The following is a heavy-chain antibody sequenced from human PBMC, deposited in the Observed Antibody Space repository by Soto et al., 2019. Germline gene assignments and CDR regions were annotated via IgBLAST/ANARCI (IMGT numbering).Heavy chain of an antibody. D-gene: IGHD5-12*01. V-gene: IGHV4-59*08. CDR2: IYYSGST. Sequence: SETLSLTCTFSGGSISSYYWSWIRQPPGKGLEWIGYIYYSGSTNYNPSLKSRVTISVDTSKNQFSLKLSSVTAADTAVYYCARLTIGDSGYGVFDYWGQGTLVTVSS. J-gene: IGHJ4*02. CDR3: ARLTIGDSGYGVFDY. CDR1: GGSISSYY.